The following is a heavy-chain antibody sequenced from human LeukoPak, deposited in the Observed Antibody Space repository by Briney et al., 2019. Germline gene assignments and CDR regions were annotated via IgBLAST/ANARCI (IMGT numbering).Heavy chain of an antibody. CDR3: TRPYCSSTSCYPRYWYFDL. D-gene: IGHD2-2*01. V-gene: IGHV3-49*04. CDR1: GFTFGDYA. Sequence: GRSLRLSCTASGFTFGDYAISWVRQAPGKGLEWVGFIRSKAYGGTTEYAASVKGRFTISRDDSKSIAYLQMNSLKTEDTAVYYCTRPYCSSTSCYPRYWYFDLWGRGTLVTVSS. CDR2: IRSKAYGGTT. J-gene: IGHJ2*01.